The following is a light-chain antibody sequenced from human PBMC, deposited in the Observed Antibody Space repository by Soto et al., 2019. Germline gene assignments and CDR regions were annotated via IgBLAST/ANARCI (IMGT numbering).Light chain of an antibody. CDR1: QDISNY. CDR2: DAS. V-gene: IGKV1-33*01. J-gene: IGKJ5*01. CDR3: QQYDNLVT. Sequence: DIHMTQSPSSLSASVGYIFTITCQASQDISNYLNWYQQKPGKAPKLLIYDASNLETGVPSRLSGSGSGTDFTFTISSLTPEDIATYYCQQYDNLVTFGQGTRLEIK.